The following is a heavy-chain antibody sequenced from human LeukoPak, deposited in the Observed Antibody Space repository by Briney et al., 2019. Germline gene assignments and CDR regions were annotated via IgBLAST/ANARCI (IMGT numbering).Heavy chain of an antibody. Sequence: SETLSLTCAVYGGSFSGYYWSWIRQPPGKGLEWIGEINHSGSTNYNPSLKSRVTISVDTSKNQFSLKLSSVTAADTAVYYCASYSCSGGSCYDYWGQGTLVTVSS. CDR1: GGSFSGYY. D-gene: IGHD2-15*01. CDR3: ASYSCSGGSCYDY. V-gene: IGHV4-34*01. CDR2: INHSGST. J-gene: IGHJ4*02.